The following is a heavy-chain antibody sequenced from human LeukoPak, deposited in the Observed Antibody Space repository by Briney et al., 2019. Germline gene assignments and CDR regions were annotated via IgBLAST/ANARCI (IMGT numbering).Heavy chain of an antibody. V-gene: IGHV3-30*03. J-gene: IGHJ4*02. Sequence: PGGSLRLSCAASGFTFSTYGMHWVPQAPGKGLGWVAVISFDGSHKYYADSVKGRYTISRDNSKNTLYLEMNSLRAEDTAVYYCATLSSRYYYGSGSPSIDYWGQGTLVTVSS. D-gene: IGHD3-10*01. CDR2: ISFDGSHK. CDR1: GFTFSTYG. CDR3: ATLSSRYYYGSGSPSIDY.